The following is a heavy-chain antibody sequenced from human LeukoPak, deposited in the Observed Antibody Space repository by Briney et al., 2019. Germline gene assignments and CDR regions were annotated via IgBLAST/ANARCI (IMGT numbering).Heavy chain of an antibody. D-gene: IGHD4-17*01. CDR2: ISLDGAST. CDR3: ARESIGDYDY. CDR1: GFTFSNHP. V-gene: IGHV3-64*01. J-gene: IGHJ4*02. Sequence: GGSLRLSCAASGFTFSNHPMHWVRQAPGKGLESVSVISLDGASTHYANSVKGRFTISRDNSKNTLHLQMGSLRVEDMAVYYCARESIGDYDYWGQGTLVTVSS.